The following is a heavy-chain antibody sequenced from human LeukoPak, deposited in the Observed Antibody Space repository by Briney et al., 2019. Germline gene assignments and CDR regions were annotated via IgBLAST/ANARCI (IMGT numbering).Heavy chain of an antibody. Sequence: PGGSLRLSCAASEFTVSSNYMSWVRQAPGKGLEWVSVIYGGGSTFYADSVKGRFTISRHSSKNTMYLQTNSLRAEDTAMYYCATSAGEDFDHWGQGTLVTVSS. J-gene: IGHJ4*02. D-gene: IGHD3-10*01. CDR3: ATSAGEDFDH. CDR2: IYGGGST. CDR1: EFTVSSNY. V-gene: IGHV3-53*04.